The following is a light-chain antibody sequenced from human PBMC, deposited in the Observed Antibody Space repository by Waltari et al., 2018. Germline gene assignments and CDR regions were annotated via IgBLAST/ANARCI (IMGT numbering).Light chain of an antibody. CDR2: GAS. Sequence: EIVMTQSPATLSVSPGARATLSCRASQRVSANLAWYQQKPGQAPRLLIYGASTRATGIPARFSGSGSGTEFTLTINSLQSEDFAVYYCQQYNRWPEAFGQGTKVEIK. J-gene: IGKJ1*01. V-gene: IGKV3-15*01. CDR1: QRVSAN. CDR3: QQYNRWPEA.